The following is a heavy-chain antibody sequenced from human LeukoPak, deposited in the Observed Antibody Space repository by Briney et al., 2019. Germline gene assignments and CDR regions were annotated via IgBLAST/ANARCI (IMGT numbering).Heavy chain of an antibody. Sequence: SETLSLTCADYGGSFSGYYWSWIRQPPGKGLEWIGEINHSGSTNYNPSLKSRVTISVDTSKNQFSLKLSSVTAADTAVYYCARTGYSSGKSFDYWGQGTLVTVSS. V-gene: IGHV4-34*01. CDR1: GGSFSGYY. D-gene: IGHD6-19*01. CDR3: ARTGYSSGKSFDY. CDR2: INHSGST. J-gene: IGHJ4*02.